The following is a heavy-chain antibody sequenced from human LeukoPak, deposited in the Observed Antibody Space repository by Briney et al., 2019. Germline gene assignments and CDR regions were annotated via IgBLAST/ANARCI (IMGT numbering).Heavy chain of an antibody. Sequence: PSETLSLTCTVSDGSISSYYWSWIRQPPGKGLEWIGYIYYSGSTNYNPSLKSRVTISVDTSKNQFSLKLSSVTAADTAVYYCARAPGSSWYSLYYFDYWGQGTLVTVSS. CDR1: DGSISSYY. V-gene: IGHV4-59*01. J-gene: IGHJ4*02. CDR2: IYYSGST. CDR3: ARAPGSSWYSLYYFDY. D-gene: IGHD6-13*01.